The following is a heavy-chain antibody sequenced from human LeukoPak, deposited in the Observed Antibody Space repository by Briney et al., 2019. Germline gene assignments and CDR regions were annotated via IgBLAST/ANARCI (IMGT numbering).Heavy chain of an antibody. CDR1: GFTFDDYA. CDR3: ARAGGYSYVTLSDY. D-gene: IGHD5-18*01. CDR2: ISWNSGSI. Sequence: GRSLRLSCAASGFTFDDYAMHWVRQAPGKGLEWVSGISWNSGSIGYADSVKGRFTISRDNAKNSLYLQMNSLRAEDTALYYCARAGGYSYVTLSDYWGQGTLVTVFS. V-gene: IGHV3-9*01. J-gene: IGHJ4*02.